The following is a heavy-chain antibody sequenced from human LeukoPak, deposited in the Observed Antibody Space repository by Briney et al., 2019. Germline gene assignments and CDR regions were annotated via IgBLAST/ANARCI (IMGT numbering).Heavy chain of an antibody. Sequence: PSETLSLTCTVSGGSISSYYWSWIRQPAGKGLEWIGRIYTSGSTNYNPSLKSRVTMSVDTSKNQFSLKLSSVTAEDTAVYYCARGSAENSFLRRSGATPYYYYYYGMDVWGQGTTVTVSS. V-gene: IGHV4-4*07. J-gene: IGHJ6*02. CDR1: GGSISSYY. D-gene: IGHD3-3*01. CDR3: ARGSAENSFLRRSGATPYYYYYYGMDV. CDR2: IYTSGST.